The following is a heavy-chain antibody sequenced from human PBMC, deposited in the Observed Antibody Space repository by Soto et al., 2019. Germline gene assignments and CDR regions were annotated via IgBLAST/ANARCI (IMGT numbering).Heavy chain of an antibody. CDR1: GYSFTSYW. CDR2: IYPGDSDT. CDR3: ARHLRQRIDSSGYYFDS. J-gene: IGHJ4*02. D-gene: IGHD3-22*01. Sequence: GESLKISCKGSGYSFTSYWIGWVRQMPGKGLEWMGIIYPGDSDTRYSPSFQGQVTISADKSISTAYLQWSSLKASDTAMYYCARHLRQRIDSSGYYFDSWGQGTQVTVSS. V-gene: IGHV5-51*01.